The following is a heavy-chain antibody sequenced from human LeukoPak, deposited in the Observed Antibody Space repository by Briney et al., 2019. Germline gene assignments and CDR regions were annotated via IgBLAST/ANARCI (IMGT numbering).Heavy chain of an antibody. J-gene: IGHJ4*02. CDR3: AKGYPGYSGSPLDY. CDR1: GFTFSSYA. CDR2: ISGSGGST. D-gene: IGHD6-6*01. V-gene: IGHV3-23*01. Sequence: AGGSLRLSCAASGFTFSSYAMSWVRQAPGKGLEWVSAISGSGGSTYYADSVKGRFTISRDNSKNTLYLQMNSLRAEDTAVYYCAKGYPGYSGSPLDYWGQGTLVTVSS.